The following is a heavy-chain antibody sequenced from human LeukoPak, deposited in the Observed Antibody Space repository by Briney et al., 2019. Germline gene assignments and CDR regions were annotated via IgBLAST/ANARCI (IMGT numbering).Heavy chain of an antibody. CDR1: GGTFISYA. Sequence: ASVKVSCKASGGTFISYAISWVRQAPGQGLEWMGRIIPIFGTANYAQKFQGRVTITTDESTSTAYMELSSLRSEDTAVYYCARGMAYHSSSWYVYYFDYWGQGTLVTVPS. D-gene: IGHD6-13*01. V-gene: IGHV1-69*05. CDR2: IIPIFGTA. J-gene: IGHJ4*02. CDR3: ARGMAYHSSSWYVYYFDY.